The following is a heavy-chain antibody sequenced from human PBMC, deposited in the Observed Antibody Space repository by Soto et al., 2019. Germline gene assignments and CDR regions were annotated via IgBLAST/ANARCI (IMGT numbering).Heavy chain of an antibody. J-gene: IGHJ6*02. CDR1: GGTFISYA. D-gene: IGHD3-16*01. CDR2: IIPIFGTA. V-gene: IGHV1-69*06. CDR3: ARPSDGGDYYYSYGIDF. Sequence: SVKVSCKASGGTFISYAISWVRQPPGQELGWMGGIIPIFGTANYAQKFQGSVTITADKSTSTAYMELSSLRSEDTAVYYCARPSDGGDYYYSYGIDFWGQGTTVTVSS.